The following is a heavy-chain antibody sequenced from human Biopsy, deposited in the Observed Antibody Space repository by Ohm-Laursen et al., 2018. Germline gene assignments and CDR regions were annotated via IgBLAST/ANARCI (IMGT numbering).Heavy chain of an antibody. D-gene: IGHD3-10*01. CDR2: ITWNSGHI. V-gene: IGHV3-9*01. CDR1: DFTFDDYA. CDR3: VKDIRRYFYGMDV. J-gene: IGHJ6*02. Sequence: SLRLSCSAFDFTFDDYAMSWVRQRPGKGLEWVSGITWNSGHIAYADSVKGRFTISRDNAKNVLWLQMNSLRVDDTAMYYCVKDIRRYFYGMDVWGQGTTVTVS.